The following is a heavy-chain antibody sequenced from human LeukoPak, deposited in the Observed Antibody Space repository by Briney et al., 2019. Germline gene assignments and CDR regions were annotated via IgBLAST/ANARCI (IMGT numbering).Heavy chain of an antibody. D-gene: IGHD5-24*01. CDR3: AKTRAHNLDV. CDR2: VSGHDGST. CDR1: GYRFDTFG. J-gene: IGHJ6*02. V-gene: IGHV1-18*01. Sequence: ASVKVSCKASGYRFDTFGISWVRQAPGQGLEWMGWVSGHDGSTQYTQKFLERVTMTTEKSRSTAYLELRALRSDDTAVYYCAKTRAHNLDVWSQGTTVIVSS.